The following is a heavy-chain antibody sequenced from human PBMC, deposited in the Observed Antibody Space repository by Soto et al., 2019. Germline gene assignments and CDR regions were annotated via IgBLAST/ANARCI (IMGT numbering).Heavy chain of an antibody. V-gene: IGHV4-38-2*02. CDR3: ARDQWNTPRYYYESSGLTYFDY. D-gene: IGHD3-22*01. J-gene: IGHJ4*02. CDR2: IYHSGST. Sequence: PSETLSLTCAVSGYSISSGYYWGWLRQPPGKGLEWIGSIYHSGSTYYNPSLKSRVTISVDTSKNQFSLKLSSVTAADTAVYYRARDQWNTPRYYYESSGLTYFDYWGQGTLVTVSS. CDR1: GYSISSGYY.